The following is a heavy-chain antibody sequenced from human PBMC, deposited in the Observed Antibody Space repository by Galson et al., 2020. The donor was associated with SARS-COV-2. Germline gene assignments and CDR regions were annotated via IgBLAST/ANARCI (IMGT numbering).Heavy chain of an antibody. V-gene: IGHV1-3*01. CDR3: AGDGNVIYSSSSHFDY. J-gene: IGHJ4*02. CDR2: PKAGNGNT. Sequence: AVKLSCKASRYTFTSYALHWARQAPGQSLEWMGQPKAGNGNTQYSQSFQGRVTITRDTSASTVYMELSSLRSEDTAMIYCAGDGNVIYSSSSHFDYWGQGTLVTVPS. CDR1: RYTFTSYA. D-gene: IGHD6-6*01.